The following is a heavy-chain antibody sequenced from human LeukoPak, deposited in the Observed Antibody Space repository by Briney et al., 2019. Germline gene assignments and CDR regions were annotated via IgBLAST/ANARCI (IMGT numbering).Heavy chain of an antibody. V-gene: IGHV4-34*01. CDR2: INQSGST. D-gene: IGHD3-9*01. Sequence: PSGTLSLTCAVYGGSFSNYYWSWIRQPPGKGLEWIGEINQSGSTNYKPSLKSRATISVDTSKNQFSLKLSSVTAADTAVYYCARDWSGILTGPVDVWGQGTTVTVSS. CDR3: ARDWSGILTGPVDV. CDR1: GGSFSNYY. J-gene: IGHJ6*02.